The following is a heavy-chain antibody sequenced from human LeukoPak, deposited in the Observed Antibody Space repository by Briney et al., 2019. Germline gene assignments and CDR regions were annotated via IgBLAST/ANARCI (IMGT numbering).Heavy chain of an antibody. D-gene: IGHD4-17*01. CDR2: IYHSGST. CDR1: GGSFSGYY. V-gene: IGHV4-34*01. CDR3: ARGDYGDYENWFDP. Sequence: PSETLSLTCAVYGGSFSGYYWSWIRQPPGKGLEWIGYIYHSGSTYYNPSLKSRVTISVDRSKNQFSLKLSSVTAADTAVYYCARGDYGDYENWFDPWGQGTLVTVSS. J-gene: IGHJ5*02.